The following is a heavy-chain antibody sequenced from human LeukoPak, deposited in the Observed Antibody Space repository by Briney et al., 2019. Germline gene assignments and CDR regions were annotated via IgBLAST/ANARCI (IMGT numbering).Heavy chain of an antibody. CDR3: ARVISFRGTDAFDI. CDR2: ISSSSSTI. Sequence: GGSLRLSCAASGFTFSSYSMNWVRQAPGKGLEWVSYISSSSSTIYYADSVKGRFTISRDNAKNSLYLQMNSLRAEDTAVYYCARVISFRGTDAFDIWGQGTMVTVSS. V-gene: IGHV3-48*04. CDR1: GFTFSSYS. J-gene: IGHJ3*02. D-gene: IGHD3-16*02.